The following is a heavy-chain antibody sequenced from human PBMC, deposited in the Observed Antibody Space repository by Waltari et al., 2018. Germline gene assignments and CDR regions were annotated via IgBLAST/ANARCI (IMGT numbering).Heavy chain of an antibody. D-gene: IGHD3-22*01. CDR2: ISAYNGNT. CDR1: GYTFTSYG. Sequence: QVQLVQSGAEVKKPGASVKVSCKASGYTFTSYGISWVRQAPGQGREWMGWISAYNGNTNYAQKLQGRVTMTTDTSTSTAYMELRSLRSDDTAVYYCARSRITMIVVDSPEAFDIWGQGTMVTVSS. V-gene: IGHV1-18*01. CDR3: ARSRITMIVVDSPEAFDI. J-gene: IGHJ3*02.